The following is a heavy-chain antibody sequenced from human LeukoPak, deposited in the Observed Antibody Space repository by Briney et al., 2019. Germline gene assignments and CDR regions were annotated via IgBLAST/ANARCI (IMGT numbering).Heavy chain of an antibody. J-gene: IGHJ6*03. V-gene: IGHV1-69*13. CDR2: IIPIFGTA. CDR3: ARDRQQLVSDYYCYYMDV. D-gene: IGHD6-13*01. Sequence: GASVKVSCKASGGTFSSYAISWVRQAPGQGLEWMGGIIPIFGTANYAQKFQGRVTITADESTSTAYMELSSLRSEDTAVYYCARDRQQLVSDYYCYYMDVWGKGTTVTVSS. CDR1: GGTFSSYA.